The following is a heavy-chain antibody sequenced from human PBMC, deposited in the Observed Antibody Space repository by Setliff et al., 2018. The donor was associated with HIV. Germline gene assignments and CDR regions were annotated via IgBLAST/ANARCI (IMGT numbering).Heavy chain of an antibody. V-gene: IGHV1-2*02. CDR3: ARGGGVTFYYYYMDV. Sequence: GASVKVSCKASGYTFSGYYIHWVRQAPGQGLEWMGWLNPRSGGSDYAQRFQGRATMTRDTSISTAYMELSRLTSDDTAVYYCARGGGVTFYYYYMDVWAKGTTVTVSS. CDR1: GYTFSGYY. J-gene: IGHJ6*03. D-gene: IGHD3-16*01. CDR2: LNPRSGGS.